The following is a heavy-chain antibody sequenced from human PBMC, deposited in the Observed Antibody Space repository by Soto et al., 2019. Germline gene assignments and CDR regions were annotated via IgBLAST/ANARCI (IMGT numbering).Heavy chain of an antibody. J-gene: IGHJ4*02. V-gene: IGHV3-64D*08. CDR3: VKSGDYGSGSIRAINRYYFDY. CDR2: ISSNGGST. Sequence: GGSLRLSCSASGFTFSSYAMHWVRQAPGKGLEYVSAISSNGGSTYYADSVKGRFTISRDNSKNTLYLQMSSLRAEDTAVYYCVKSGDYGSGSIRAINRYYFDYWGQGTLVTVSS. CDR1: GFTFSSYA. D-gene: IGHD3-10*01.